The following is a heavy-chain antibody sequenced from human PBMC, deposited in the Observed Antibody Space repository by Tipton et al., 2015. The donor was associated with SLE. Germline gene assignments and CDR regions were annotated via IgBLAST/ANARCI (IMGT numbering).Heavy chain of an antibody. CDR3: ARGSNWGSIFDR. J-gene: IGHJ4*02. D-gene: IGHD7-27*01. CDR2: IYKSGST. Sequence: TLSLTCTVSGGSISPYYWNWIRQAPGKGLEWIGYIYKSGSTNFNPSPKSRVTMSIDTSQNQFSLNLDSVSAADTAVYYCARGSNWGSIFDRWGPGTLVTVSS. V-gene: IGHV4-59*01. CDR1: GGSISPYY.